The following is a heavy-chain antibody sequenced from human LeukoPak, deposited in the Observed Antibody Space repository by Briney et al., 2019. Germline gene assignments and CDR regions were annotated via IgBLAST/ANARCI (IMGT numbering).Heavy chain of an antibody. CDR2: INHSGST. J-gene: IGHJ4*02. CDR1: GGSFSGYY. Sequence: SETLSLTCAVYGGSFSGYYWSWIRQPPGKGLEWIGEINHSGSTNYNPSLKSRVTISVDTSKNQFSLKLSSVTAADTAVYYCAGRGGLTLFGVVMEYYFDYWGQGILVTVSS. CDR3: AGRGGLTLFGVVMEYYFDY. V-gene: IGHV4-34*01. D-gene: IGHD3-3*01.